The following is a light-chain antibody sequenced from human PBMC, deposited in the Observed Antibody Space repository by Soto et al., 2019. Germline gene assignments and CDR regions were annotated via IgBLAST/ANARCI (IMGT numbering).Light chain of an antibody. J-gene: IGLJ2*01. CDR3: SSYTSSSTPVV. Sequence: QSALTQPASVSGSPGQSITISCTGTSSDVGGYNYVSWYQQHPGKAPKLMIYDISNRPSGVSNRFSGSESGNTASLTISGFRAEDEAEYYCSSYTSSSTPVVFGGGTKLTVL. V-gene: IGLV2-14*01. CDR2: DIS. CDR1: SSDVGGYNY.